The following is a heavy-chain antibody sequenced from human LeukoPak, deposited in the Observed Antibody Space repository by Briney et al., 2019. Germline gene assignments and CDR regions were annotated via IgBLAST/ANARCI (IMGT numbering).Heavy chain of an antibody. CDR2: IFYSGNT. CDR3: ARQGVWAAAGLLDY. V-gene: IGHV4-31*03. Sequence: SQTLSLTCTVSGGSISSGYYYWSWIRQHPGKGLEWIGYIFYSGNTYYNPSLKSRVTISVDTSKNQFSLKLSSVTAADTAVYYCARQGVWAAAGLLDYWGQGTLVTVSS. D-gene: IGHD6-13*01. CDR1: GGSISSGYYY. J-gene: IGHJ4*02.